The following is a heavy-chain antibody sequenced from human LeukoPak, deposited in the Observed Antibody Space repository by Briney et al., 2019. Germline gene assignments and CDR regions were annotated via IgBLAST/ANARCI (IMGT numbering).Heavy chain of an antibody. CDR1: AASITTYY. D-gene: IGHD3-16*01. CDR3: ARLKMGAYFDL. V-gene: IGHV4-59*08. J-gene: IGHJ2*01. CDR2: IFYTGDT. Sequence: SETLSLTCPVSAASITTYYWSWIRQPPGKGLEWVGYIFYTGDTSYSPSLKSRVTISRDTSKNQFSLKLRSVTAADTAVYYCARLKMGAYFDLWGRGTLVTFSS.